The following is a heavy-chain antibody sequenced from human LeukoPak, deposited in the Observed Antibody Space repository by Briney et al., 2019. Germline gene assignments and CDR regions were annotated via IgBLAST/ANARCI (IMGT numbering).Heavy chain of an antibody. Sequence: GGSLRLSCTASGFTLGDYAMSWFRQAPGKGLEWVGFIRSKAYGGTTEYAASVKDRFTISRDNAKNSLYLQMNSLRAEDTAVYYCAELGITMIGGVWGKGTTVTISS. CDR1: GFTLGDYA. J-gene: IGHJ6*04. CDR2: IRSKAYGGTT. CDR3: AELGITMIGGV. V-gene: IGHV3-49*03. D-gene: IGHD3-10*02.